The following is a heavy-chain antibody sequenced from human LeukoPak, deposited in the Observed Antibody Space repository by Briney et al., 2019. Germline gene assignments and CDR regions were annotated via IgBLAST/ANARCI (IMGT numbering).Heavy chain of an antibody. Sequence: GGSLRLSCSASGFTFSGYWMACVRQAPGKGLEWVAHINQYRREIYYVDSLKGRVTISRDNAKSSLYLQMNSLRAEDTAVYYCAGQMSSGWYPFDYWGQGTLVTVSS. CDR3: AGQMSSGWYPFDY. V-gene: IGHV3-7*03. D-gene: IGHD6-19*01. CDR2: INQYRREI. CDR1: GFTFSGYW. J-gene: IGHJ4*02.